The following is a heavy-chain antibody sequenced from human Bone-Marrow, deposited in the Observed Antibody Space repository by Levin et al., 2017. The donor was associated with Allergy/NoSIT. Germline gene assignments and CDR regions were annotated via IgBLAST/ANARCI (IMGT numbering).Heavy chain of an antibody. CDR2: IYYSGSA. J-gene: IGHJ5*02. V-gene: IGHV4-30-4*01. Sequence: SETLSLTCTVSGGSISTDNHYWSWIRQPPGQGPEWIGYIYYSGSAEYNPSLKSRVTISVDTSKNQFSLTLTSVTAADTAVYYCARGHELLRDWFDPWGQGTLVTVSS. D-gene: IGHD3-10*01. CDR3: ARGHELLRDWFDP. CDR1: GGSISTDNHY.